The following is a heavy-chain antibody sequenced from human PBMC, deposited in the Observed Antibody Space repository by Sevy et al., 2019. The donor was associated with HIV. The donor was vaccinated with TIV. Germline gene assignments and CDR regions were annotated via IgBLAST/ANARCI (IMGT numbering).Heavy chain of an antibody. CDR2: INTNTGNP. J-gene: IGHJ4*02. CDR3: GRYTTPLGFDY. Sequence: ASVKGSCKASGYTFTSYAMNWVQQAPGQGLEWMGWINTNTGNPTYAQGFTGRFVFSLDTSVSTAYMQISSLKAEDTAVDYCGRYTTPLGFDYWGQGTLVTVSS. D-gene: IGHD1-1*01. CDR1: GYTFTSYA. V-gene: IGHV7-4-1*02.